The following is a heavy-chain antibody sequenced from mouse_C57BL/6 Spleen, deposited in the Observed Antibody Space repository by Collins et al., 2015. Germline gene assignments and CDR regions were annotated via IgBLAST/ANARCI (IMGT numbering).Heavy chain of an antibody. CDR1: GFNIKDTY. Sequence: EVQLQQSGAELVKPGASVKLSCTASGFNIKDTYMHWVKQRPEQGLEWIGRIDPANGNTKYDPKFQGKATITADTSSNTAYLQLSSLTSEDTAVYYCARSPFYDYGLYYYAMDYWGQGTSVTVSS. D-gene: IGHD2-4*01. CDR2: IDPANGNT. J-gene: IGHJ4*01. CDR3: ARSPFYDYGLYYYAMDY. V-gene: IGHV14-3*02.